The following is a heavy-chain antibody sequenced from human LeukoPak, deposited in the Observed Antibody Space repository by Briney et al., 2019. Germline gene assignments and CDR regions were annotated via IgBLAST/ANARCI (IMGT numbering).Heavy chain of an antibody. CDR2: ISGSGGST. CDR1: GFTFSSYD. D-gene: IGHD3-10*01. Sequence: GGSLRLSCAASGFTFSSYDMSWVRQAPGKGLEWVSAISGSGGSTYYADSVKGRFTISRDNSKNTLYLQMNSLRAEDTAVYYCAKDQHYGPAVGYYFDYWGQGTLVTVSS. J-gene: IGHJ4*02. V-gene: IGHV3-23*01. CDR3: AKDQHYGPAVGYYFDY.